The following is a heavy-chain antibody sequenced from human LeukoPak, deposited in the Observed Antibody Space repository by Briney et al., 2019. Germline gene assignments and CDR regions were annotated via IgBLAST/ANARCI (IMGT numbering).Heavy chain of an antibody. CDR3: TRGSIAYYYMDV. Sequence: PSETLSLTCAVYGGSFSGYYWSWIRQPPGKGLEWIGEINHSGSTNYNPSLKSRVTISVDTSKNQFSLKLSSVTVADTAVYYCTRGSIAYYYMDVWGKGTTVTISS. CDR1: GGSFSGYY. J-gene: IGHJ6*03. CDR2: INHSGST. D-gene: IGHD3-22*01. V-gene: IGHV4-34*01.